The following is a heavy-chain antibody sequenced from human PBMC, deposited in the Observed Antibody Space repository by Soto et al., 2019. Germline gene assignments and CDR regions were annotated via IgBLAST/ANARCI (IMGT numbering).Heavy chain of an antibody. CDR3: ASVKYYYDSSGYYLAY. D-gene: IGHD3-22*01. CDR1: RGTFSSYA. CDR2: IIPIFGTA. V-gene: IGHV1-69*13. Sequence: GASVKASCKASRGTFSSYAMSWVRQAPEQGLEWMGGIIPIFGTANYAQKFQGRVTITADESTSTAYMELSSLRSEDTAVYYCASVKYYYDSSGYYLAYWGQGTLVTVSS. J-gene: IGHJ4*02.